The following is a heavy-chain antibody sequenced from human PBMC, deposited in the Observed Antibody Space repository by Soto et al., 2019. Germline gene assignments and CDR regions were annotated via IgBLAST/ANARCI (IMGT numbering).Heavy chain of an antibody. CDR2: ISGSGGST. CDR1: GFTFSSYA. D-gene: IGHD6-13*01. V-gene: IGHV3-23*01. CDR3: AKDFIAAAGTIPQDYGMDV. Sequence: QAGGSLRLSCAASGFTFSSYAMSWVRQAPGKWLEWVSAISGSGGSTYYADSVKGRFTISRDNSKNTLYLQMNSLRAEDTAVYYCAKDFIAAAGTIPQDYGMDVWGQGXTVTVYS. J-gene: IGHJ6*02.